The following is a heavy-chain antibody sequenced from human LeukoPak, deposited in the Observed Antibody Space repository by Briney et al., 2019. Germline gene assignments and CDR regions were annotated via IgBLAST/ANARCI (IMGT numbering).Heavy chain of an antibody. CDR1: GFPFSTSS. Sequence: GGSLRLSCAASGFPFSTSSMNWVRQAPGKGLEWVSYISSSGSTILYADSVKGRFTISRDNAKNSLYLQMNSLRAEDAAVYYCAGNRILTGYYLFDYWGQGTLVTVSS. CDR2: ISSSGSTI. D-gene: IGHD3-9*01. J-gene: IGHJ4*02. V-gene: IGHV3-48*04. CDR3: AGNRILTGYYLFDY.